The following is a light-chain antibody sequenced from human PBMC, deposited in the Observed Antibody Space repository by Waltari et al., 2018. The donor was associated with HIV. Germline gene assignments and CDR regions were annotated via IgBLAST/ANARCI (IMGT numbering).Light chain of an antibody. CDR1: QSVLYSSNNKNY. Sequence: SLGERATINCKSSQSVLYSSNNKNYLAWYQQKPGQPPKLLIYWASTRESGVPDRFSGSGSGTDFTLTISSLQAEDVAVYYCQQYYSTPLTFGGGTTVEIK. CDR3: QQYYSTPLT. CDR2: WAS. J-gene: IGKJ4*01. V-gene: IGKV4-1*01.